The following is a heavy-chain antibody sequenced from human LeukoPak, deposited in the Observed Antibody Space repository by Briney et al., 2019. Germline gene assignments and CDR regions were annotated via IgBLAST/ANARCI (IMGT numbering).Heavy chain of an antibody. D-gene: IGHD1-7*01. CDR2: ISSNGNYI. J-gene: IGHJ4*02. CDR3: AKLTSVDYFDY. V-gene: IGHV3-21*06. Sequence: GESLRLSCAASGITLTSYTFTWVRQPPGKGLELIASISSNGNYISYADSVRGRFSISRDIARSTVFLQMDSLEVEDTAMYYCAKLTSVDYFDYWGQGTLVTVSS. CDR1: GITLTSYT.